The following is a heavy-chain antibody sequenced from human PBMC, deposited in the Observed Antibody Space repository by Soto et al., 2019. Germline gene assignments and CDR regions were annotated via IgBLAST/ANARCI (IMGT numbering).Heavy chain of an antibody. CDR2: ISAYNGNT. CDR3: ARVVVVPAAISHTDYYYYMDV. Sequence: ASVTVSCKASGYTFTSYGISWVRQAPGQGLEWMGWISAYNGNTNYAQKLQGRVTMTTDTSTSTAYMELRSLRSDDTAVYYCARVVVVPAAISHTDYYYYMDVWGKGTTVTVSS. V-gene: IGHV1-18*01. CDR1: GYTFTSYG. D-gene: IGHD2-2*01. J-gene: IGHJ6*03.